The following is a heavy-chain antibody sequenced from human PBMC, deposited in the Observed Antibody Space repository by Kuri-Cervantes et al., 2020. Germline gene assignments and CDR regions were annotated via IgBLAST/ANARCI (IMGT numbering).Heavy chain of an antibody. CDR2: INHSGST. CDR3: ARGARHPTYGMDV. CDR1: GGSFSGYY. Sequence: SQTLSLTCAVYGGSFSGYYWSWIRQPPGKGLEWIGEINHSGSTNYNPSLKSRVTISVDASKNQFSLKLSSVTAADTAVYYCARGARHPTYGMDVWGQGTTVNVSS. J-gene: IGHJ6*02. V-gene: IGHV4-34*01. D-gene: IGHD1-26*01.